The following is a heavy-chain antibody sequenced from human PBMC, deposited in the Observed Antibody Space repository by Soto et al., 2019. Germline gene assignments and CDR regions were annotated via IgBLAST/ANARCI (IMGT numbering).Heavy chain of an antibody. Sequence: SQPLSPTCTVPNGSISSDSCTRIRQPPGKTLEWIGYIHDSGSTNYNPSRKSRLTISVGMSKNQFDLNLSSVAAADTAVYYCARYNRMIADYWGQGTLVTVSS. CDR3: ARYNRMIADY. CDR2: IHDSGST. V-gene: IGHV4-59*08. J-gene: IGHJ4*02. D-gene: IGHD1-20*01. CDR1: NGSISSDS.